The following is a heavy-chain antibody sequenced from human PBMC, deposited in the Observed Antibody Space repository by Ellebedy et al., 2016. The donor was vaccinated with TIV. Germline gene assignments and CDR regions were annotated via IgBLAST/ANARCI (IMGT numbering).Heavy chain of an antibody. Sequence: GESLKISXAASGFTFSSFGLIWVRRAPGKGLEWISYISSRSTTIDYADSVKGRFTISRDDAKNSLYLQMNGLRDEDTAVYYCVRDLIVWWQLGYWGQGTLVTVSS. CDR1: GFTFSSFG. J-gene: IGHJ4*02. CDR3: VRDLIVWWQLGY. CDR2: ISSRSTTI. D-gene: IGHD2-15*01. V-gene: IGHV3-48*02.